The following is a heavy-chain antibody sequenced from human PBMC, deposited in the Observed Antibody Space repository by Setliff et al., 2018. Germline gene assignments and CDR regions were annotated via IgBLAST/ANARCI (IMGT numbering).Heavy chain of an antibody. CDR1: GFTFSGHY. D-gene: IGHD3-10*01. J-gene: IGHJ5*02. V-gene: IGHV3-11*03. CDR3: AKHSYYYGSGEIGWFDP. CDR2: ISDSSRTHT. Sequence: NPGGSLRLSCAASGFTFSGHYMDWVRQAPGKGLEWLSHISDSSRTHTAYADSVRGRFTISRDNAKNSVYLQMNSLRAEDTAVYYCAKHSYYYGSGEIGWFDPWGQGTLVTVSS.